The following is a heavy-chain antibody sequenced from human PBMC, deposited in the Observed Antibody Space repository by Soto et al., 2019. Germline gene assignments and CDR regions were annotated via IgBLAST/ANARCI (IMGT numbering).Heavy chain of an antibody. CDR3: ARVEAVAGTSYYYYYMDV. CDR1: GYTFTSYG. CDR2: ISAYNGNT. Sequence: ASVKVSCKASGYTFTSYGISWVRQAPGQGLEWMGWISAYNGNTNYAQKLQGRVTMTTDTSTSTAYMELSSLRSEDTAVYYCARVEAVAGTSYYYYYMDVWGKGTTVTVSS. J-gene: IGHJ6*03. D-gene: IGHD6-19*01. V-gene: IGHV1-18*01.